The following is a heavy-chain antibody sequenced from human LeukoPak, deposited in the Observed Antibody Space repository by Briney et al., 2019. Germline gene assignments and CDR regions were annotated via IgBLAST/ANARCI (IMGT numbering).Heavy chain of an antibody. CDR2: ISGSGGST. Sequence: GGSLRLSCAASGFTFSSYAMSWVRQAPGKGLEWVSAISGSGGSTYYADSVKGRFTISRDNSKNTLYLQMNSLRAEDTAVYYCANMIPQWLVLRGYYYFDYRGQGTLVTVSS. V-gene: IGHV3-23*01. D-gene: IGHD6-19*01. J-gene: IGHJ4*02. CDR3: ANMIPQWLVLRGYYYFDY. CDR1: GFTFSSYA.